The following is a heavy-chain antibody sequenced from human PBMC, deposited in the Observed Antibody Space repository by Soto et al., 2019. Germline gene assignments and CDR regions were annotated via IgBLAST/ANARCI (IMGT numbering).Heavy chain of an antibody. CDR1: GGTFRTSA. V-gene: IGHV1-69*05. Sequence: QVQLVQSGAEVKKPGSSVRVSCKTSGGTFRTSAISWVRQAPGQGLEWMGGIMPVFPTPDYAQKFQGRVTXTXDXATSTVYMELSSLRSEDTAVYYCARDKDRQQLGGNYYYILDVWGQGTTVTVSS. J-gene: IGHJ6*02. D-gene: IGHD3-3*02. CDR3: ARDKDRQQLGGNYYYILDV. CDR2: IMPVFPTP.